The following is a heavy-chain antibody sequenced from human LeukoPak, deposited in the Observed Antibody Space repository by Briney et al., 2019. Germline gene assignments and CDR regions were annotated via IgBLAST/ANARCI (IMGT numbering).Heavy chain of an antibody. CDR1: GGTFSSYA. V-gene: IGHV1-69*04. D-gene: IGHD5-12*01. CDR2: IIPILGIA. CDR3: ASQIVATIDDAFDI. J-gene: IGHJ3*02. Sequence: ASVKVSCKASGGTFSSYAISWVRQAPGQGLEWMGRIIPILGIANYAQKLQGRVTITADKSTSTAYMELSSLRSEDTAVYYCASQIVATIDDAFDIWGQGTMVTVSS.